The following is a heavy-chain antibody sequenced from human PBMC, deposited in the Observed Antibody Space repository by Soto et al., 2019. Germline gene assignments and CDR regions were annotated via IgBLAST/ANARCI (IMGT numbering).Heavy chain of an antibody. CDR1: GGSISSGGYY. Sequence: SETLSLTCTVSGGSISSGGYYWSWIRQHPGKGLEWIGYIYYSGSTYYNTSLKSQVTISVDTSKKQNSLKQRSVTAAETAENDCARDKKKDYGSGTTRGYYYGMDVWGQGTTVTVSS. CDR2: IYYSGST. J-gene: IGHJ6*02. V-gene: IGHV4-31*01. D-gene: IGHD3-10*01. CDR3: ARDKKKDYGSGTTRGYYYGMDV.